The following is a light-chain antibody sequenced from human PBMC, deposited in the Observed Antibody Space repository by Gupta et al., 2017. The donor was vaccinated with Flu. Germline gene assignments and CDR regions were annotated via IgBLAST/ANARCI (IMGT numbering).Light chain of an antibody. CDR2: EVN. Sequence: GTNSDIGAYNYVSWYQQHPGKAPKLMIFEVNSRPSGISNRFSGSKSGYTASLIISGLQAEDEALYYCSSYTGSYTLFGGGTRLTVL. CDR1: NSDIGAYNY. CDR3: SSYTGSYTL. J-gene: IGLJ2*01. V-gene: IGLV2-14*01.